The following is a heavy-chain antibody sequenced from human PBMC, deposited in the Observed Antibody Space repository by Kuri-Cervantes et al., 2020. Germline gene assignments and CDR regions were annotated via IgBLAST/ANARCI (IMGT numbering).Heavy chain of an antibody. V-gene: IGHV3-33*01. J-gene: IGHJ6*02. CDR3: ARDRYSSGWSGDYYYYYGMDV. CDR1: GFTFSSYG. Sequence: GGSLRLSCAASGFTFSSYGMHWVRQAPGKGLEWVAVIWYDGSNKYYADPVKGRFTISRDNSKNTLYLQMNSLRAEDTAVYYYARDRYSSGWSGDYYYYYGMDVWGQGTTVTVSS. D-gene: IGHD6-19*01. CDR2: IWYDGSNK.